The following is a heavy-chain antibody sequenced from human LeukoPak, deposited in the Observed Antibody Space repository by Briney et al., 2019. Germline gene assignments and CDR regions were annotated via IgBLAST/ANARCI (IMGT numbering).Heavy chain of an antibody. V-gene: IGHV4-30-2*01. CDR2: IYHSGST. D-gene: IGHD3-3*01. J-gene: IGHJ4*02. Sequence: PSETLFLTCAVSGGSISSGGYSWSWIRQPPGKGLEWIGYIYHSGSTYYNPSLKSRVTISVDRSKNQFSLKLSSVTAADTAVYHCARAKGATYYDFWSGDSALDYWGQGTLVTVSS. CDR3: ARAKGATYYDFWSGDSALDY. CDR1: GGSISSGGYS.